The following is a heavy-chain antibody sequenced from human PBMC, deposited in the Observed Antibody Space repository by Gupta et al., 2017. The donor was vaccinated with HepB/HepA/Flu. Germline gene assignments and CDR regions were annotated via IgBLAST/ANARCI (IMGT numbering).Heavy chain of an antibody. J-gene: IGHJ4*02. D-gene: IGHD2-2*01. CDR2: ITSSGSI. V-gene: IGHV3-21*01. CDR3: ARDLDQPHLYGGYFDY. Sequence: EVQLVESGGGLVKPGGSLRLSCVASDFTSVSNSMNWVRQAPGKGLEWVSCITSSGSIYYADSVRGRVTISRDNAKNSLYLQMNSLRAEDTAVYYCARDLDQPHLYGGYFDYWGQGTLVTVSS. CDR1: DFTSVSNS.